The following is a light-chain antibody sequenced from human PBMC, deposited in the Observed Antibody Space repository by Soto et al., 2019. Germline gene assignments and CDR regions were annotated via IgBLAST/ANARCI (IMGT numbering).Light chain of an antibody. CDR1: QDISTY. J-gene: IGKJ4*01. Sequence: DIQLTQAPSFLSASVGDRVTITCRASQDISTYLVWYQQKPGKAPKLLIYAASTLQSGVPSRFSGSGSGTEFTLTISSLQPEDFETYYCQHLNSYPLTFGGGTKVEIK. CDR3: QHLNSYPLT. CDR2: AAS. V-gene: IGKV1-9*01.